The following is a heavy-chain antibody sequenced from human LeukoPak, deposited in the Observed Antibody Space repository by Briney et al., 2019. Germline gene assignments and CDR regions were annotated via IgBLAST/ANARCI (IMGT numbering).Heavy chain of an antibody. V-gene: IGHV3-48*01. J-gene: IGHJ4*02. CDR2: LSSSSSTI. CDR3: ARGRVVTSVYFDY. CDR1: GFTFSTYS. D-gene: IGHD3-3*01. Sequence: GGSLRLSCAASGFTFSTYSMNWVRQAPGKGLEWVSYLSSSSSTIYYAGSVKGRFTISRDNAKNSLYLQMNSLRAEDTAVYYCARGRVVTSVYFDYWGQGILVTVSS.